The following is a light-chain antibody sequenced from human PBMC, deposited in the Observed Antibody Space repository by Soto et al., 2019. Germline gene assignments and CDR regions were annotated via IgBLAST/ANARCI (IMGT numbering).Light chain of an antibody. Sequence: EIVLTQSPGTLSLSPGERATLSCRASQSVTSSYLAWYQQKPGQAPRLLIYGASSRAVGIPDRFSGSGSGTDFTLTITRLEPEDFAVYYCQQYGSSPRTFGQGTKVEI. J-gene: IGKJ1*01. V-gene: IGKV3-20*01. CDR1: QSVTSSY. CDR2: GAS. CDR3: QQYGSSPRT.